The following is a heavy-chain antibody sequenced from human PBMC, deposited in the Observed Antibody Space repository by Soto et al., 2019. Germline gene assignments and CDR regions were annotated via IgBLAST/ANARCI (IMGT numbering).Heavy chain of an antibody. D-gene: IGHD5-18*01. CDR3: ARDRKQIQIWVDY. CDR1: GYSISSGYY. Sequence: LSLTCAVSGYSISSGYYWGWIRQPPGKGLEWIGSIYHSGSTYYNPSLKSRVTISVDTSKNQFSLKLSSVTAADAAVYYCARDRKQIQIWVDYWGRETRVTVSS. V-gene: IGHV4-38-2*02. CDR2: IYHSGST. J-gene: IGHJ4*02.